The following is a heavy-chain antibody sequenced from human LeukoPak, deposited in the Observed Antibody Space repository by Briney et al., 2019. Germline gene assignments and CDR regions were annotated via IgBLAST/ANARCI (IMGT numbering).Heavy chain of an antibody. CDR3: ARHKARAFFYFDS. D-gene: IGHD3-3*01. Sequence: NSSETLSLTCSVSGGSISGYYWSWIRLPPGKGLEWIGYIYYNGSPNYNPSLKSRMTISKDTSKNQFSLKLTSVTAADTAVYYCARHKARAFFYFDSWGQGTLVTVSS. J-gene: IGHJ4*02. CDR2: IYYNGSP. V-gene: IGHV4-59*08. CDR1: GGSISGYY.